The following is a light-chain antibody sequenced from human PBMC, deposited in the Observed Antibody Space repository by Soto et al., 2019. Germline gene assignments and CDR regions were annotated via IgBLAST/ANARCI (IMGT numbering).Light chain of an antibody. J-gene: IGLJ2*01. CDR1: NSNIGSSS. Sequence: QLVLTQPPSASGTPGQRVTISCFGSNSNIGSSSVYWYQRLPGAAPKLLIHSDNRRPSGVPDRFSGSKSGTSASLAISGLRSEDEGDYHCAAWDDSLTAVFFGGGTKLTVL. CDR3: AAWDDSLTAVF. V-gene: IGLV1-47*02. CDR2: SDN.